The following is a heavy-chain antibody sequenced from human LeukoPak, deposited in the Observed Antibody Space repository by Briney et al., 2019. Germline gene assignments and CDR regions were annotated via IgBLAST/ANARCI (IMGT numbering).Heavy chain of an antibody. CDR2: INHDGSSA. Sequence: GSLRLSCATSGFTFTTFWMHWVRQAPGKGLVWVARINHDGSSANYVDSVKGRFTISRDNAKNTVYLQMNSLRAEDTAVYYCARDLGGNSFDYWGQGTLVTVSS. J-gene: IGHJ4*02. D-gene: IGHD4-23*01. V-gene: IGHV3-74*01. CDR3: ARDLGGNSFDY. CDR1: GFTFTTFW.